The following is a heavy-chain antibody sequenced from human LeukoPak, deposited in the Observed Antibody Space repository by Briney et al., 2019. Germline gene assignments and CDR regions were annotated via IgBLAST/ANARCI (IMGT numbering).Heavy chain of an antibody. Sequence: ASVKVSCKASGYTFTSYVINWVRQATGQGLEWMGWMNPNSGNTGYAQKFQGRVTMTRNTSISTAYMELSSLRSEDTAVYYCARARTARYDAFDIWGQGTMVTVSS. CDR3: ARARTARYDAFDI. J-gene: IGHJ3*02. D-gene: IGHD1-1*01. V-gene: IGHV1-8*01. CDR2: MNPNSGNT. CDR1: GYTFTSYV.